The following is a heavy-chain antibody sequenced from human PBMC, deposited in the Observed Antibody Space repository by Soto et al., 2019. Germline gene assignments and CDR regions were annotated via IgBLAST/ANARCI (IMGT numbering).Heavy chain of an antibody. CDR3: ARGGYDSSPGTSPDYYYYGMDV. J-gene: IGHJ6*02. D-gene: IGHD3-22*01. Sequence: ASVKVSCKASGYTFTSYAMHWVRQAPGQRLEWMGWINAGNGNTKYSQKFQGRVTITRDTSASTAYMELSSLRSEDTAVYYCARGGYDSSPGTSPDYYYYGMDVWGQGTKVTVSS. CDR2: INAGNGNT. V-gene: IGHV1-3*01. CDR1: GYTFTSYA.